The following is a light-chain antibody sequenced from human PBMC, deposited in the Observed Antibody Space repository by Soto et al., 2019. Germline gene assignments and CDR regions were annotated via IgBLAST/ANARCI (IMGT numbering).Light chain of an antibody. CDR1: QTVSIN. CDR3: QQYDKWPLT. J-gene: IGKJ4*01. CDR2: AAS. Sequence: EIVMTQSPATLSVSPGERATLSCRASQTVSINLAWYQQKPGQAPRLLIYAASTRATGIPARFSVSGSVTEFTLTISSLQSEDFAIYYCQQYDKWPLTFGGGTKVEIK. V-gene: IGKV3-15*01.